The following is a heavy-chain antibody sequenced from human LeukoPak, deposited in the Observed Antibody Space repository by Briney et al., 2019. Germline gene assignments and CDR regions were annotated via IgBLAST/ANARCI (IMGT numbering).Heavy chain of an antibody. CDR1: GGSFSGYY. Sequence: SETLSLTCAVYGGSFSGYYWSWIRQPPGKGLEWIGEINHSGSTNYNPSLESRVTISVDTSKNQFSLKLSSVTAADTAVYYCARGGGDLAAAGHFDYWGQGTLVTVSS. D-gene: IGHD6-13*01. J-gene: IGHJ4*02. V-gene: IGHV4-34*01. CDR2: INHSGST. CDR3: ARGGGDLAAAGHFDY.